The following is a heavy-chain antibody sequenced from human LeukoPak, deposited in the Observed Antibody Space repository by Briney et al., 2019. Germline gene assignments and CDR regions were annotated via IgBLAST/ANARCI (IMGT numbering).Heavy chain of an antibody. CDR2: INHSGST. CDR3: ARAGCSSTSCRGSYYYGMDV. J-gene: IGHJ6*02. CDR1: GGSFSGYY. D-gene: IGHD2-2*01. Sequence: SETLSLTCAVYGGSFSGYYWSWVRQPPGKGLEWIGEINHSGSTNYNPSLKSRVTISVDTSKNQFSLKLSSVTAADTAVYYCARAGCSSTSCRGSYYYGMDVWGQGTTGTVSS. V-gene: IGHV4-34*01.